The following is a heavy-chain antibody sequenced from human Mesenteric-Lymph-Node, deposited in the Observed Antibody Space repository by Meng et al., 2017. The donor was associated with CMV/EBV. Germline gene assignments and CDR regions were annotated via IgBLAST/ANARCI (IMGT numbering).Heavy chain of an antibody. CDR3: ARGQPTYYDFWSGYYYNWFDP. V-gene: IGHV1-2*02. CDR2: INPQSGVT. D-gene: IGHD3-3*01. Sequence: IHWVRQAPGQGLEWVGMINPQSGVTDYAQRFLGRVTMPRDTSTSTAYMEVRRLRSEDTAVYYCARGQPTYYDFWSGYYYNWFDPWGQGTLVTVSS. J-gene: IGHJ5*02.